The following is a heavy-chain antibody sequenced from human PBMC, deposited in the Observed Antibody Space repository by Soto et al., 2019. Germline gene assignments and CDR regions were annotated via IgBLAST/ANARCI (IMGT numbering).Heavy chain of an antibody. CDR2: ISGSGGST. Sequence: ETLRLSCAASGFTFISYAMSWCRQSPVKGLEWVSAISGSGGSTYYADSVKGRFTISRDNSKNTLYLQMNSLRAEDTAVYYCAKDLTFRYSSSWRLDYYYYGMDVWGQGTTVTVSS. CDR1: GFTFISYA. V-gene: IGHV3-23*01. CDR3: AKDLTFRYSSSWRLDYYYYGMDV. J-gene: IGHJ6*02. D-gene: IGHD6-13*01.